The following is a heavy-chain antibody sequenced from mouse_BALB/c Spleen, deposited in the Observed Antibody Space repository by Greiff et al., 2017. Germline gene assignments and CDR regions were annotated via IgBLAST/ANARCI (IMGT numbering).Heavy chain of an antibody. J-gene: IGHJ3*01. CDR1: GYTFTSYW. V-gene: IGHV1-69*02. CDR2: IYPSDSYT. D-gene: IGHD1-1*01. CDR3: THYYDSSSYVFAY. Sequence: QVQLKQPGAELVRPGASVKLSCKASGYTFTSYWINWVKQRPGQGLEWIGNIYPSDSYTNYNQKFKDKATVTVDKSSSTAYMQLSSPTSEDSAVYYCTHYYDSSSYVFAYWGQGTLVTVSA.